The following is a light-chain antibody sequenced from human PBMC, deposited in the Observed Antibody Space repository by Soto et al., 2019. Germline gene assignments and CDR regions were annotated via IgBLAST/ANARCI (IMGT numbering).Light chain of an antibody. J-gene: IGKJ1*01. CDR1: QTISTY. V-gene: IGKV1-39*01. CDR3: QQSYGDTRT. CDR2: GAS. Sequence: DIQLTQSTSSLSASVGDRVTITCRSSQTISTYLNWYQQKPGKAPKLLIHGASSLQYRVPSKFSGSGSGTDFTLTITSLQPEDSATYFCQQSYGDTRTFGQGTK.